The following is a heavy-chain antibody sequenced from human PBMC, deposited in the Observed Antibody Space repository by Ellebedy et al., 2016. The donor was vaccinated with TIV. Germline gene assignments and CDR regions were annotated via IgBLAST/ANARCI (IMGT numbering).Heavy chain of an antibody. D-gene: IGHD2-15*01. CDR2: ISADNGNT. J-gene: IGHJ4*02. CDR1: TYTLTIYA. Sequence: ASVKVSXKTSTYTLTIYAMHWVRQAPGQRLEWMGCISADNGNTNYAQKFQGRVTMTTDSSTTTTYMELRSLRSDDTAVYFCASSLEAWYGDWGQGTLVTVSS. V-gene: IGHV1-18*01. CDR3: ASSLEAWYGD.